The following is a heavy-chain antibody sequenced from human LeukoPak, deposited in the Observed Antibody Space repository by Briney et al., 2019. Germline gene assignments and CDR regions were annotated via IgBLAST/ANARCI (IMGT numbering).Heavy chain of an antibody. CDR2: IIPIFGTA. V-gene: IGHV1-69*05. Sequence: SVKVSCKASGGTFSSYAISWVRQAPGQGLEWMGGIIPIFGTANYAQKFQGRVTITTDESTSTAYMELSSLRSEDTAVYYCARGVTVAGSDAFDIWGRGTMVTVSS. CDR3: ARGVTVAGSDAFDI. J-gene: IGHJ3*02. D-gene: IGHD6-19*01. CDR1: GGTFSSYA.